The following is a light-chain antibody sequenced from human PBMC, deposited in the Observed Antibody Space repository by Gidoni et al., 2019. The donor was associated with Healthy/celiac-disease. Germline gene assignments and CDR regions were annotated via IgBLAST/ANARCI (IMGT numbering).Light chain of an antibody. V-gene: IGKV1-39*01. CDR3: QQSYSTPLDT. J-gene: IGKJ2*01. CDR2: AAS. CDR1: QSITSY. Sequence: DIQMTQSPSSLSASVGDRVTITCRASQSITSYLNWYQQKPGKAPQHLLYAASSLQSAVPSRFSGSGSGTDFTLTISSLQPEDFATYYCQQSYSTPLDTFGQGTKLEIK.